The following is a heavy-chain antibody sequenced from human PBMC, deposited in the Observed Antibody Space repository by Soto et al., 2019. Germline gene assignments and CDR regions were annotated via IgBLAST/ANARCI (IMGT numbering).Heavy chain of an antibody. V-gene: IGHV4-39*01. CDR1: GDSITSTSYY. CDR3: ARRLFSSTWPSYFDY. CDR2: IHYSGST. Sequence: SETLSLTCTVSGDSITSTSYYWGWIRQPSGKGLEWIGCIHYSGSTYYNPSLRSRVTSSVDTSKNQFSLKVSSVTAADTAVYYCARRLFSSTWPSYFDYWGEGTLVTVSS. D-gene: IGHD6-13*01. J-gene: IGHJ4*02.